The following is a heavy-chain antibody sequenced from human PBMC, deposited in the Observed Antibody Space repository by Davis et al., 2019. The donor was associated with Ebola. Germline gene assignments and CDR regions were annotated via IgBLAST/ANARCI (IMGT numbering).Heavy chain of an antibody. CDR2: IYWNDDK. Sequence: SGPTLVKPTQTLTLTCTFSGFSLSTSGVGVGWIRQPPGKALEWLALIYWNDDKRYSPSLKSRLTITKDTSKNQVVLTMTNMDPVDTATYYCERAPLELVAITHYYFDYWGQGTLVTVSS. CDR1: GFSLSTSGVG. CDR3: ERAPLELVAITHYYFDY. V-gene: IGHV2-5*01. D-gene: IGHD1-7*01. J-gene: IGHJ4*02.